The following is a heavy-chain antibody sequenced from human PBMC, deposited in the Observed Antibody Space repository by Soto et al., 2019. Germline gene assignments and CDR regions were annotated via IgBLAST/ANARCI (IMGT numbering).Heavy chain of an antibody. CDR1: GGTFSSYA. D-gene: IGHD2-15*01. J-gene: IGHJ6*02. CDR3: ARSQGGSSSLDIYYYYYYGMDV. CDR2: IIPIFGTA. Sequence: QVQLVQSGAEVKKPGSSVKVSCKAPGGTFSSYAISWVRQAPGQGLEWMGGIIPIFGTAKYAQKFQGRVTMTADESTSTSDMELSSLRSEDTAVYYCARSQGGSSSLDIYYYYYYGMDVWGQGTTVTVSS. V-gene: IGHV1-69*19.